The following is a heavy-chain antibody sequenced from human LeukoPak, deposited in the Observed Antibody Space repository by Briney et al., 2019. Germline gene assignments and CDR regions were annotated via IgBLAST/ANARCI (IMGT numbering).Heavy chain of an antibody. Sequence: SQTLSLTCAISGDSVSSNSAAWNWIRQSPSRGLGWLGRTYYRSKWYNDYAVSVKSRITINPDTSKNQFSLQLNSVTPEDTAVYYCARARFRIAAAGDYYYYGMDVWGQGTTVTVSS. D-gene: IGHD6-13*01. CDR1: GDSVSSNSAA. J-gene: IGHJ6*02. V-gene: IGHV6-1*01. CDR2: TYYRSKWYN. CDR3: ARARFRIAAAGDYYYYGMDV.